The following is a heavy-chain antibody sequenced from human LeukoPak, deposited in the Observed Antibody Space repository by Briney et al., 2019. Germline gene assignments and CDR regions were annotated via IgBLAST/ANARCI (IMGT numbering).Heavy chain of an antibody. CDR3: ARKIVGVYSYDY. Sequence: ASVKVSYKASGYTFTNYGITWVRQAPGQGLEYLGWINTDTRNTYYAQNLQVRVTMTTDTSTNTAYMDLRSLRSDDTAVYYCARKIVGVYSYDYWGQGTLVTVS. J-gene: IGHJ4*02. V-gene: IGHV1-18*01. CDR2: INTDTRNT. CDR1: GYTFTNYG. D-gene: IGHD1-26*01.